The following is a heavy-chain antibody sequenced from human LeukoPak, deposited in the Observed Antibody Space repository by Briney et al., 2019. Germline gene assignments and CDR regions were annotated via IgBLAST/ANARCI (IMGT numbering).Heavy chain of an antibody. Sequence: GGSLRLSCAASGFTFSSYAVSWVRQAPGKGLEWVSSISGSGVATYSADSVKGRFTISRDNSKNTLYLQMNSLRAEDTAVYYCVRDGMGVIKAFDIWGQGTMVTVSS. CDR2: ISGSGVAT. V-gene: IGHV3-23*01. J-gene: IGHJ3*02. CDR1: GFTFSSYA. CDR3: VRDGMGVIKAFDI. D-gene: IGHD3-10*01.